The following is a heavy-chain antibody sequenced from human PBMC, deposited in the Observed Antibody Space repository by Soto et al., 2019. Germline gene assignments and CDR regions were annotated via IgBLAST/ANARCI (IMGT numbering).Heavy chain of an antibody. CDR2: IYYSGST. J-gene: IGHJ4*02. CDR3: ARQFIKSLYYYGSGSAYYFDY. V-gene: IGHV4-39*01. Sequence: SETLSLTCTVSGGSISSSSYYWGWIRQPPGKGLEWIGSIYYSGSTYYNQSLKSRVTISVDTSKNQFSLKLSSVTAADTAVYYCARQFIKSLYYYGSGSAYYFDYWGQGTLVTVSS. CDR1: GGSISSSSYY. D-gene: IGHD3-10*01.